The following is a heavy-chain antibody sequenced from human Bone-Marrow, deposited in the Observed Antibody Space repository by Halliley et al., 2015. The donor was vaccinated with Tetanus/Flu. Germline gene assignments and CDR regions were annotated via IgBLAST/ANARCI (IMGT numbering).Heavy chain of an antibody. CDR2: IYYSGST. CDR3: ARDSHCYASSGYYYGLPDY. D-gene: IGHD3-22*01. CDR1: GGSISSGDYY. J-gene: IGHJ4*02. V-gene: IGHV4-31*03. Sequence: TLSLTCTVSGGSISSGDYYWSWIRQHPGKGLEWIGYIYYSGSTYYNPSLKSRVTISVDTSKNQFSLKLSSVTAADTAVYYCARDSHCYASSGYYYGLPDYWGQGTLVTVSS.